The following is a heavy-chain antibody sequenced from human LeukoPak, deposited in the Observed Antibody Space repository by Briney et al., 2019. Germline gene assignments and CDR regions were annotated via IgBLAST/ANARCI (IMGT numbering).Heavy chain of an antibody. Sequence: PSDTLSLTHILSGGSLSSSKYYWRWLRPPPGKALEWIGSIHYSGSTYYNPSLKSRVTFSVDTSKNQFTVNLSSVTAADTAVYYCTRHFGSGRDDYWGQGTLVTVSS. D-gene: IGHD3-10*01. CDR1: GGSLSSSKYY. J-gene: IGHJ4*02. CDR2: IHYSGST. CDR3: TRHFGSGRDDY. V-gene: IGHV4-39*01.